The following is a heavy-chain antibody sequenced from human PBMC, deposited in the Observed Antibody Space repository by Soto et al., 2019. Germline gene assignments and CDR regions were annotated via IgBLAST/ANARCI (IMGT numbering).Heavy chain of an antibody. CDR3: ARDAIVLMVYAPFAY. CDR2: INSDGSST. D-gene: IGHD2-8*01. J-gene: IGHJ4*02. V-gene: IGHV3-74*01. Sequence: EVQLVESGGGLVQPGGSLRLSCAASGFTFSSYWMHWVRQAPGKGLVWVSRINSDGSSTSYADSVKGRFTISRDNAKNTLYLQMNSLRADDTAVYYCARDAIVLMVYAPFAYWGQGTLVTVSS. CDR1: GFTFSSYW.